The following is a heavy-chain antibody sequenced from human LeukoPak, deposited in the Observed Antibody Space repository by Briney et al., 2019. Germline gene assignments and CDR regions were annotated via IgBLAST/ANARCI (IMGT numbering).Heavy chain of an antibody. CDR2: ISAYNGNT. Sequence: GASVKVSCKASGYTFSSSAVNWVRQAPGQGLEWMGWISAYNGNTNYAQKLQGRVTMTTDTSTSTAYMELRSLRSDDTAVYYCARLSDSYSSSWYDYYYMDVWGKGTTVTVSS. J-gene: IGHJ6*03. CDR3: ARLSDSYSSSWYDYYYMDV. CDR1: GYTFSSSA. V-gene: IGHV1-18*01. D-gene: IGHD6-13*01.